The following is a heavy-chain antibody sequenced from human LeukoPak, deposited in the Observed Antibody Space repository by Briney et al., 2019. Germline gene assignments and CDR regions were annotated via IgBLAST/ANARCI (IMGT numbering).Heavy chain of an antibody. CDR2: IYPGDSDT. CDR1: GYSFTSYW. Sequence: GESLKISCKGSGYSFTSYWIGWVRQMPGKGLEWMGIIYPGDSDTRYSPSFQGRVTIPAEKAISTAYLQWISLKVSDTAMYDCARWIQGSAMITAPGGWFDPWGQGTRVTVSS. J-gene: IGHJ5*02. V-gene: IGHV5-51*01. CDR3: ARWIQGSAMITAPGGWFDP. D-gene: IGHD3-16*01.